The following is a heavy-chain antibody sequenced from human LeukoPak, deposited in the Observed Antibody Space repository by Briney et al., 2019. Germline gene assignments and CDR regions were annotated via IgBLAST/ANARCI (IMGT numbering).Heavy chain of an antibody. CDR2: MNPNSGNT. D-gene: IGHD3-9*01. CDR3: ARGPGRTYYDIF. J-gene: IGHJ4*02. CDR1: VYTFTSYD. Sequence: ASVKVSCKASVYTFTSYDIDWVRQAPGQGLEWMGWMNPNSGNTAYAQKFQGRVTMTRNTSISTAYMELSSLRSEDTAVYYCARGPGRTYYDIFWGQGTLVTVSS. V-gene: IGHV1-8*01.